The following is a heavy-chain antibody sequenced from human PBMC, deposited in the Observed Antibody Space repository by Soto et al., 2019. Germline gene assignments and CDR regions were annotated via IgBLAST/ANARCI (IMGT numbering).Heavy chain of an antibody. D-gene: IGHD6-13*01. J-gene: IGHJ4*02. V-gene: IGHV1-46*01. CDR1: GYTFTTYD. CDR2: ITPGGGIT. Sequence: QVQLVQSGAGVKKPGASVRVSCKASGYTFTTYDIHWVRQAPGLGLEWMGIITPGGGITSYAQKFKCRITMTRDTSTSTVYMELSSLRSEDTAMYYCAKVLSELVPRYFDTWGQGTLVTVSS. CDR3: AKVLSELVPRYFDT.